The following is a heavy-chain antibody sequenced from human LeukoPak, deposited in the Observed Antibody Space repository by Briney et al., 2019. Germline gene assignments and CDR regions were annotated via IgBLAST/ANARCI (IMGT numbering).Heavy chain of an antibody. CDR1: GFTFSSYW. V-gene: IGHV3-74*01. J-gene: IGHJ3*02. Sequence: GGSLRLSCAASGFTFSSYWMHWVRQAPGKGLVWVSRINSDGSSTSYADSVKGRFTISRDNAKDTLYLQMNSLRAEDTAVHYCARVGFYGGNDAFDIWGQGTMVTVSS. CDR2: INSDGSST. D-gene: IGHD4-23*01. CDR3: ARVGFYGGNDAFDI.